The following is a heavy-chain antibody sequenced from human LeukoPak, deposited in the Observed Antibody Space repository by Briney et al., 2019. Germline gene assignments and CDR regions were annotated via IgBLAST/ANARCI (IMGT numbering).Heavy chain of an antibody. V-gene: IGHV4-59*08. Sequence: SETLSLTCTVSGGSISSYYWNWIRQPPGKGLEWIGYVYYSGSTKYNPSLKSRVTISIDMSKNQFSLKLSPVTAADTAVYYCARSPLYYYDSSGYFPYYFDYWGQGTLVTVSS. J-gene: IGHJ4*02. CDR1: GGSISSYY. D-gene: IGHD3-22*01. CDR3: ARSPLYYYDSSGYFPYYFDY. CDR2: VYYSGST.